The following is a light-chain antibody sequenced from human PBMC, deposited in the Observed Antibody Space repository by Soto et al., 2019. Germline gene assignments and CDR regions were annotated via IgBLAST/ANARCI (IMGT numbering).Light chain of an antibody. Sequence: EVVMTQSPATLSVSPGERATLSCRASQSVNANLAWDQQKPGQAPRLLIHGASNRATGIPARFSGSGFGTEFILTISSLQSEDFADYYCLQYNTWLWTFGQGIKVEI. CDR2: GAS. V-gene: IGKV3-15*01. J-gene: IGKJ1*01. CDR3: LQYNTWLWT. CDR1: QSVNAN.